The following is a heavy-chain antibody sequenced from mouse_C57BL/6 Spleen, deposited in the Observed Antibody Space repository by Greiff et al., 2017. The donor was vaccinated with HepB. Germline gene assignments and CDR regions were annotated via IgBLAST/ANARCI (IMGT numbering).Heavy chain of an antibody. V-gene: IGHV1-59*01. CDR1: GYTFTSYW. D-gene: IGHD1-1*01. Sequence: QVQLKQPGAELVRPGTSVKLSCKASGYTFTSYWMHWVKQRPGQGLEWIGVIDPSDSYTNYNQKFKGKATLTVDTSSSTAYMQLSSLTSEDSAVYYCARYGDFYGSSDWYFDVWGTGTTVTVSS. J-gene: IGHJ1*03. CDR2: IDPSDSYT. CDR3: ARYGDFYGSSDWYFDV.